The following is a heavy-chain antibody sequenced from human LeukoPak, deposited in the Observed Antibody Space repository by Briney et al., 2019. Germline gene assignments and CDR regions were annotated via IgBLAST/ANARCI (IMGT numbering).Heavy chain of an antibody. J-gene: IGHJ4*02. Sequence: ASVKVSCKSSGYTFIDYYIHWVRQAPGQRLEWMGWINPNSDATKYAQKFQGRVSMTRDTSINTAYMDLTNLRTDDTAIFYCARVKKLMPEFEFWGQGTLVTVSS. D-gene: IGHD2-2*01. CDR3: ARVKKLMPEFEF. V-gene: IGHV1-2*02. CDR1: GYTFIDYY. CDR2: INPNSDAT.